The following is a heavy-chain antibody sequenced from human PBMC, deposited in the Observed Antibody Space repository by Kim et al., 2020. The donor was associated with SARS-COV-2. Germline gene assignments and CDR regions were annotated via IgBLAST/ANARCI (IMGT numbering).Heavy chain of an antibody. D-gene: IGHD2-21*01. V-gene: IGHV4-59*01. Sequence: NYNPSLKSRVTISVDTSKNQFSLKLSSVTAADTAVYYCARAVVAGYYFDYWGQGTLVTVSS. J-gene: IGHJ4*02. CDR3: ARAVVAGYYFDY.